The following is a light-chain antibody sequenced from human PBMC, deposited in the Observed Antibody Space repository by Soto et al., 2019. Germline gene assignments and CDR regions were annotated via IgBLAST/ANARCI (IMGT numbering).Light chain of an antibody. CDR1: QSLVHSDGNTY. Sequence: DVVMTQSPLSLPVTLGQPATISCRSSQSLVHSDGNTYLSWFQQRPGQSPRRLLYKVSNRDSGVQDRFSGSGSGTDFTLKISRVEAEDVGVYYCMQATRWPWTFGQGTKVEIE. J-gene: IGKJ1*01. V-gene: IGKV2-30*02. CDR2: KVS. CDR3: MQATRWPWT.